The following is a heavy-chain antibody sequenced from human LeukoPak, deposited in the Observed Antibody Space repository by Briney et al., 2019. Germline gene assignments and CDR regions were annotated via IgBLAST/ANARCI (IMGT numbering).Heavy chain of an antibody. CDR3: AKVSWSEVVTASGTHY. D-gene: IGHD2-21*02. CDR2: VSAGGGRT. Sequence: GGSLRLSCAASGFTVRNYEVSWVRQAPGMGLEWVSGVSAGGGRTYYADSVKGRFTISRDNSKNTLYLQMNNLRAEDTAVYYCAKVSWSEVVTASGTHYWSQGTLVTVAS. CDR1: GFTVRNYE. V-gene: IGHV3-23*01. J-gene: IGHJ4*02.